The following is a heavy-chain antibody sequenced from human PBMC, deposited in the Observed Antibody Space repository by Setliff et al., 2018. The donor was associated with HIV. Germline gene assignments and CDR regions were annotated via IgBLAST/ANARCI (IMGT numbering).Heavy chain of an antibody. V-gene: IGHV4-4*07. CDR3: ARILISYGSGTHKYFDY. D-gene: IGHD3-10*01. CDR1: GDFVSNYY. J-gene: IGHJ4*02. Sequence: SETLSLTCSVSGDFVSNYYWSWIRQPAGKGLEYIGRIYANGYANYNPSLKSRVTMSVDTSKNQFSLNLTSVTAADTATYYCARILISYGSGTHKYFDYWGQGTVVTVSS. CDR2: IYANGYA.